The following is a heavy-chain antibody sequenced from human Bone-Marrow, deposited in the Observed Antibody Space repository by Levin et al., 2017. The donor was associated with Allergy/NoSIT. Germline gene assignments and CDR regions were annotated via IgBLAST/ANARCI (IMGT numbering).Heavy chain of an antibody. J-gene: IGHJ5*02. CDR1: GFTFSSYA. Sequence: AGGSLRLSCAASGFTFSSYAMHWVRQAPGKGLEWVAVISYDGSNKYYADSVKGRFTISRDNSKNTVSLQMNSLRAEDTAVYYCARNQIVVVTVIRGWFDPWGQGTLVTVSS. D-gene: IGHD2-21*02. CDR2: ISYDGSNK. CDR3: ARNQIVVVTVIRGWFDP. V-gene: IGHV3-30-3*01.